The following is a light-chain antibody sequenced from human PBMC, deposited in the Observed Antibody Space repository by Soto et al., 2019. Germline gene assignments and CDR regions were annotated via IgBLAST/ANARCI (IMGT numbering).Light chain of an antibody. CDR2: AAT. CDR1: QSVSSS. V-gene: IGKV3-15*01. Sequence: ILMKRSPAALSVPQLERATLSCRASQSVSSSLAWYQQKAGQAPRLLIYAATTRTTGIPARFSGSGSGTEFTLTINCLQSEDFADYYCQQYNGWCTFGQGTKVDI. CDR3: QQYNGWCT. J-gene: IGKJ1*01.